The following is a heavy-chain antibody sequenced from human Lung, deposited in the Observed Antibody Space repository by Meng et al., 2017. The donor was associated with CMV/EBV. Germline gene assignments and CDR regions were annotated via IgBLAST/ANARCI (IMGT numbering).Heavy chain of an antibody. CDR3: VKGIYPRTYYYYYYGLDV. V-gene: IGHV3-30*02. CDR2: IRFDASNK. Sequence: GESLKISCAASGFTFNTYAMHWVRQAPGKGLEWVAFIRFDASNKYYADSVKGRFTISRDNFKNTLFLQMNSLRPEDTAVYYCVKGIYPRTYYYYYYGLDVXGRGXSVTFSS. J-gene: IGHJ6*02. D-gene: IGHD1-7*01. CDR1: GFTFNTYA.